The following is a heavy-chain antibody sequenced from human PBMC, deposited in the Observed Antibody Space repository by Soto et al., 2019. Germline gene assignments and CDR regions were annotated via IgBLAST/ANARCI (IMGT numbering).Heavy chain of an antibody. CDR3: ARVVRYCSSTSCPLDYYYGMDV. J-gene: IGHJ6*02. CDR1: GFTFSSYA. D-gene: IGHD2-2*01. V-gene: IGHV3-23*01. CDR2: ISGSGGST. Sequence: PGGSLRLSCAASGFTFSSYAMSWVRQAPGKGLEWVSAISGSGGSTYYADSVKGRFTISRDNSKNTLYLQMNSLRAEDTAVYYCARVVRYCSSTSCPLDYYYGMDVWGQGTTVTVSS.